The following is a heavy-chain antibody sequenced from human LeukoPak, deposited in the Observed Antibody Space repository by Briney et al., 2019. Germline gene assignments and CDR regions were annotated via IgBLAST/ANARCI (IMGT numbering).Heavy chain of an antibody. CDR3: ARAASYSSSGKTRKNYYFDY. V-gene: IGHV1-8*01. CDR2: MNPNSGNT. Sequence: ASAKVSCKASGYTFTSYDINWVRQATGQGLEWMGWMNPNSGNTGYAQKFQGRVTMTRNTSISTAYMELSSLRSEDTAVYYCARAASYSSSGKTRKNYYFDYWGQGTLVTVSS. J-gene: IGHJ4*02. D-gene: IGHD6-13*01. CDR1: GYTFTSYD.